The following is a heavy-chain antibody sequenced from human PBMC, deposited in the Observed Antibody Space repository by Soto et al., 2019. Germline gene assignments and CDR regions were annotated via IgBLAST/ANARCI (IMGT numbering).Heavy chain of an antibody. J-gene: IGHJ4*02. CDR3: AKDQNFWSGYYFLYFDY. CDR1: GFTFSSYA. D-gene: IGHD3-3*01. V-gene: IGHV3-23*01. Sequence: GGSLRLSCAASGFTFSSYAMSWVRQAPGKGLEWVSAISGSGGSTYYADSVKGRFTISRDNSKNTLYLQMNSLRAEDTAVYYCAKDQNFWSGYYFLYFDYWGQGTLVTVSS. CDR2: ISGSGGST.